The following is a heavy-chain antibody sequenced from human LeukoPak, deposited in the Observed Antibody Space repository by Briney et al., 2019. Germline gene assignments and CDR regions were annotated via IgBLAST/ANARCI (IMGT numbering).Heavy chain of an antibody. J-gene: IGHJ6*03. V-gene: IGHV3-48*03. Sequence: GGSLRLSCAASGFTFDDYGMSWVRQAPGKGLEWVSYISSSGSTIYYADSVKGRFTISRDNAKNSLYLQMNSLRAEDTAVYYCATVPPRRRDYYYYYYMDVWGKGTTVTISS. CDR3: ATVPPRRRDYYYYYYMDV. CDR1: GFTFDDYG. CDR2: ISSSGSTI.